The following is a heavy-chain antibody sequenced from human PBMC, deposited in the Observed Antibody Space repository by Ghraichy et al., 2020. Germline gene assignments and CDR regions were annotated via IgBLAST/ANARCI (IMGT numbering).Heavy chain of an antibody. CDR2: ISYDGSNK. CDR3: AKDYDILTGYYNVGDY. V-gene: IGHV3-30*18. J-gene: IGHJ4*02. D-gene: IGHD3-9*01. CDR1: GFTFSSYG. Sequence: GESLRLSCAASGFTFSSYGMHWVRQAPGKGLEWVAVISYDGSNKYYADSVKGRFTISRDNSKNTLYLQMNSLRAEDTAVYYCAKDYDILTGYYNVGDYWGQGTLVTVSS.